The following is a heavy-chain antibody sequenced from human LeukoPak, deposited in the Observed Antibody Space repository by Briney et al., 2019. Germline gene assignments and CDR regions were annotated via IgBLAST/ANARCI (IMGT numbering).Heavy chain of an antibody. Sequence: SETLSLTCTVSGGSISSYYWSWIRQPPGKGLEWIGYIYYSGSTNYNPSLKSRVTISVDTSKNQFSLKLSSVTAADTAVYYCARSELSHYYYYGMDVWGQGTTVTVSS. CDR1: GGSISSYY. D-gene: IGHD1-26*01. CDR2: IYYSGST. V-gene: IGHV4-59*01. J-gene: IGHJ6*02. CDR3: ARSELSHYYYYGMDV.